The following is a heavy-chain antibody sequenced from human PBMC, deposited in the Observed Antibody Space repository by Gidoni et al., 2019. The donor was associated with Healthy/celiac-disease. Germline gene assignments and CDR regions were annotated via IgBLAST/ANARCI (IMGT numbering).Heavy chain of an antibody. V-gene: IGHV1-46*01. CDR2: INPSGGST. CDR3: ARDSQNIVATPYFDY. CDR1: GYTFTSYY. J-gene: IGHJ4*02. D-gene: IGHD5-12*01. Sequence: QVQLVQSGAEVKKPGASVKVSCKASGYTFTSYYMHWVRQAPGQGLEWMGIINPSGGSTSYAQKFQGRVTMTRDTSTSTVYMELSSLRSEDTAVYYCARDSQNIVATPYFDYWGQGTLVTVSS.